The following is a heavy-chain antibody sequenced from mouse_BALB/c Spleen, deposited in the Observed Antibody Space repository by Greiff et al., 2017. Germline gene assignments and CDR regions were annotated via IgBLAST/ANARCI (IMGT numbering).Heavy chain of an antibody. J-gene: IGHJ3*01. Sequence: DVKLVESGGGLVQPGGSLKLSCAASGFTFSSYGMSWVRQTPDKRLELVATINSNGGSTYYPDSVKGRFTISRDNAKNTLYLQMSSLKSEDTAMYYCASHYDGFAYWGQGTLVTVSA. D-gene: IGHD2-4*01. CDR1: GFTFSSYG. CDR2: INSNGGST. CDR3: ASHYDGFAY. V-gene: IGHV5-6-3*01.